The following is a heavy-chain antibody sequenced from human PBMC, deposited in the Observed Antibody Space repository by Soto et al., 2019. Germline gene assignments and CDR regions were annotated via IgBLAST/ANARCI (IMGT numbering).Heavy chain of an antibody. V-gene: IGHV4-34*01. CDR3: ARADRTLVTSYSLDV. CDR2: INHSGTI. J-gene: IGHJ6*02. D-gene: IGHD2-21*02. Sequence: LSLTCAVYGGSFSGYYWTWIRQPPGKGLEWIGEINHSGTINFNPSLKSRLTISLDTSKTHFSLKLSSVTDADTAAYYCARADRTLVTSYSLDVWGQGTTVTVSS. CDR1: GGSFSGYY.